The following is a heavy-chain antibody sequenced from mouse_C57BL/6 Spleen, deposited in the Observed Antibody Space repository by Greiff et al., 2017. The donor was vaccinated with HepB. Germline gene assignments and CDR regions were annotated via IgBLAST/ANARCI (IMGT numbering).Heavy chain of an antibody. Sequence: EVHLVESGGGLVKPGGSLKLSCAASGFTFSSYAMSWVRQTPEKRLEWVATISDGGSYTYYPDNVKGRFTISRDNAKNNLYLQMSHLKPEDTAMYYCARDQGITTVVGDYWGQGTTLTVSS. J-gene: IGHJ2*01. CDR2: ISDGGSYT. CDR3: ARDQGITTVVGDY. V-gene: IGHV5-4*01. D-gene: IGHD1-1*01. CDR1: GFTFSSYA.